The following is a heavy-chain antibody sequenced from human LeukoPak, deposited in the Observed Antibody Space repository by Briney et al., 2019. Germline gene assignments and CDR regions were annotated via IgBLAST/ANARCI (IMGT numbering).Heavy chain of an antibody. J-gene: IGHJ4*02. CDR3: AKVTAISSLDYFDY. D-gene: IGHD6-6*01. Sequence: PGGSLRLSCAASGFTFSSYAMSWVRQPRGKGLECFSAISGSGGSTYYADSVKGRFTISRDNSKNTLYLQMNSLRAEDTAVYYCAKVTAISSLDYFDYWGQGTLVTVSS. V-gene: IGHV3-23*01. CDR1: GFTFSSYA. CDR2: ISGSGGST.